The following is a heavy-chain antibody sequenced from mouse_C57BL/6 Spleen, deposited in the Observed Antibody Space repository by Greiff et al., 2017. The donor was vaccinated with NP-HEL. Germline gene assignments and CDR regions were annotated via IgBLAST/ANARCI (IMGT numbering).Heavy chain of an antibody. Sequence: EVHLVESGGGLVQPGGSLSLSCAASGFTFPDYYMSWFRQPPGPALEWLGFIRNKANGYTTESSASVKGRFTISRANSQSILSLQMNAQRAEDRATDNCASHYDGYHWYFDVWGTGTTVTVSS. CDR1: GFTFPDYY. V-gene: IGHV7-3*01. CDR3: ASHYDGYHWYFDV. CDR2: IRNKANGYTT. J-gene: IGHJ1*03. D-gene: IGHD2-3*01.